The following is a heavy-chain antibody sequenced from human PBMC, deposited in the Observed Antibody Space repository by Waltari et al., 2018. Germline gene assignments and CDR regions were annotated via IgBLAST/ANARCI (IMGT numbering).Heavy chain of an antibody. CDR3: ARASYNYDSSGYYLGFDY. J-gene: IGHJ4*02. CDR2: INWNGGRT. CDR1: GFTFDDYG. D-gene: IGHD3-22*01. Sequence: EVQLVESGGGVVRPGGSLRLSCAASGFTFDDYGMSWVRQAPGKGLEWVSGINWNGGRTGYADSVKGRFTISRDNAKNSLYLQMNSLRAEDTALYYCARASYNYDSSGYYLGFDYWGQGTLVTVSS. V-gene: IGHV3-20*04.